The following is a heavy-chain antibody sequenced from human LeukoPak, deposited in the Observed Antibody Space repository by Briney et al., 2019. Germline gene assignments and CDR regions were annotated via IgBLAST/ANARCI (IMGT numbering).Heavy chain of an antibody. CDR1: GGTFSSYT. CDR2: IIPILGIA. D-gene: IGHD3-22*01. CDR3: ARVGYDSSGYSNRNNWFDP. V-gene: IGHV1-69*02. J-gene: IGHJ5*02. Sequence: SVKVSCKASGGTFSSYTISWVRQAPGQGLEWMGRIIPILGIANYAQKFQGRVTITADKYTSTAYMELSSLRSEDTAVYYCARVGYDSSGYSNRNNWFDPWGQGTLVTVSS.